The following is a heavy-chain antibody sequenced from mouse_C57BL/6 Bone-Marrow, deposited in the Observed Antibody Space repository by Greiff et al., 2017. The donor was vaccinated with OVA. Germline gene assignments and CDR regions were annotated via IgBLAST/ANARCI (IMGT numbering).Heavy chain of an antibody. Sequence: QVHVKQSGAELVKPGASVKMSCKASGYTFTSYWITWVKQRPGQGLEWIGDIYPGSGSTNYNEKFKSKATLTVDTSSSTAYMQLSSLTSEDSAVYYCARITTRVKYDAMDYWGQGTSVTVTS. J-gene: IGHJ4*01. CDR3: ARITTRVKYDAMDY. CDR1: GYTFTSYW. V-gene: IGHV1-55*01. D-gene: IGHD1-3*01. CDR2: IYPGSGST.